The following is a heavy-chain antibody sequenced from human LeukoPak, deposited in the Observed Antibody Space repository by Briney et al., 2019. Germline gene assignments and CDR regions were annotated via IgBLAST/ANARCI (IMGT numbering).Heavy chain of an antibody. CDR1: GGSISSSNW. D-gene: IGHD1-26*01. CDR3: ARQRELLRSAFDI. V-gene: IGHV4-4*02. J-gene: IGHJ3*02. Sequence: PSETLSLTCAVSGGSISSSNWWSWVCQPPGKGLEWIGEIYHSGSTNYNLSLKSRVTISVDKSKNQFSLKLSSVTAADTAVYYCARQRELLRSAFDIWGQGTMVTVSS. CDR2: IYHSGST.